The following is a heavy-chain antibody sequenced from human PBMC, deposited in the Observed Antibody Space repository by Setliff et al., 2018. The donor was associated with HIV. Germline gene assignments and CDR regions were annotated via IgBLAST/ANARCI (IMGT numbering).Heavy chain of an antibody. CDR3: AHRVTDPVPYYDSSGYFDY. D-gene: IGHD3-22*01. J-gene: IGHJ4*02. V-gene: IGHV2-5*02. CDR1: GFSLSSNGEA. Sequence: SGPTLVNPTQALTLTCTFSGFSLSSNGEAVGWIRQPPGGALEWLAIIYWDDFEHFNPSLQNRLIITKDASKNQAVLTMTNMDPADTATYYRAHRVTDPVPYYDSSGYFDYWGQGTLVTVSS. CDR2: IYWDDFE.